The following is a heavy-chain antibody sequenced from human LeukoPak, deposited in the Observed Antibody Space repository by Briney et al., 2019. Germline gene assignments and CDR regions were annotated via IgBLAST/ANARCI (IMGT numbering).Heavy chain of an antibody. Sequence: GGSLRLSCAASGFTFSSNWMSWVRQAPGKGLEWVANIKQDGSEKYYVDSVKGRFTISRDNAKNSLYLQMNSLRAEDTAVYYCARGPPFGIAAAGYYYYMDVWGKGTTVTVSS. CDR3: ARGPPFGIAAAGYYYYMDV. CDR2: IKQDGSEK. J-gene: IGHJ6*03. CDR1: GFTFSSNW. V-gene: IGHV3-7*01. D-gene: IGHD6-13*01.